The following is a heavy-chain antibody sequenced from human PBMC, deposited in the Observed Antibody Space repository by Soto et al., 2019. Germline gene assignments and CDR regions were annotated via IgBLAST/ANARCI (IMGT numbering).Heavy chain of an antibody. CDR2: ISAYNGNT. V-gene: IGHV1-18*01. Sequence: GASVKVSCKASGYTFTSYGISWVRQAPGQGLERMGWISAYNGNTNYAQKLQGRVTMTTDTSTSTAYMELRSLRSDDTAVYYCARVTDCSGGSCNSYYYYMDVWGKGTTVTVSS. J-gene: IGHJ6*03. D-gene: IGHD2-15*01. CDR1: GYTFTSYG. CDR3: ARVTDCSGGSCNSYYYYMDV.